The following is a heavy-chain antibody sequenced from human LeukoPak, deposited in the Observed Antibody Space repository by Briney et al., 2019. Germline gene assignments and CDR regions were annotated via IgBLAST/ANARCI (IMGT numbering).Heavy chain of an antibody. CDR2: ISGGGGST. J-gene: IGHJ4*02. D-gene: IGHD3-10*01. Sequence: GGSLRLSCAASGFNFINYAMNWVRQAPGXGLEWVSGISGGGGSTYYADAVKGRFTISRDNSKNTLHLQMNSLRAEDTAVYFCAKDHRHYGSGSYYVRGNDYWGQGTLVTVSS. V-gene: IGHV3-23*01. CDR3: AKDHRHYGSGSYYVRGNDY. CDR1: GFNFINYA.